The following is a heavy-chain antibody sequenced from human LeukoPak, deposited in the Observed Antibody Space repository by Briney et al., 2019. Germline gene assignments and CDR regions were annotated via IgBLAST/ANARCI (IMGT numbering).Heavy chain of an antibody. CDR3: ARNILFAFDI. CDR1: GFTVSSSY. J-gene: IGHJ3*02. Sequence: GGSLRLSCAASGFTVSSSYMSWVRQAPGKGLEWVSIIYNDGSTYYADSMKGRFTISRDNSKNTLYLQVNSLRAEDTAMYYCARNILFAFDIWGQGTMVTVSS. D-gene: IGHD2/OR15-2a*01. V-gene: IGHV3-53*01. CDR2: IYNDGST.